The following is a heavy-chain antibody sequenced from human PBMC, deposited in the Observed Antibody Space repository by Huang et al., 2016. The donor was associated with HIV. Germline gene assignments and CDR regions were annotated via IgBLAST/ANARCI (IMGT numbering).Heavy chain of an antibody. Sequence: QMQLQQRGAGLLKPSETLSLTCGVSGGSFTGNYLTWLRQAPGKGLEWIGEVNDSGATNYNPSLKGRVTISLDKSNRELSLNLRSVTAADTAVYYCARQWTILEWLLGLDVWGQGTTVIVSS. CDR3: ARQWTILEWLLGLDV. V-gene: IGHV4-34*02. CDR2: VNDSGAT. J-gene: IGHJ6*02. CDR1: GGSFTGNY. D-gene: IGHD3-3*01.